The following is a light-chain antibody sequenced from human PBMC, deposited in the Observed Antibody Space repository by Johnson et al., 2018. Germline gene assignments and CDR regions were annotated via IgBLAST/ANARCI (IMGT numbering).Light chain of an antibody. CDR2: DNN. CDR1: SSNIGNNY. Sequence: QSVLTQPPSVSAAPGQKVTISCSGSSSNIGNNYVSWYQQLPGTAPKLLIYDNNKRPSGIPDRLSCSKSGTTATLGLTGIQTADEADYYCVTWDRSLSAGRVFGAGTKVTVL. J-gene: IGLJ1*01. V-gene: IGLV1-51*01. CDR3: VTWDRSLSAGRV.